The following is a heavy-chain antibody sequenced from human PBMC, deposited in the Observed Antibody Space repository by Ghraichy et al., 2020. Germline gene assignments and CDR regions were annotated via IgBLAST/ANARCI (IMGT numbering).Heavy chain of an antibody. V-gene: IGHV4-34*01. Sequence: SETLSLTCAVYGGSFSGYYWSWIRQPPGKGLEWIGEINHSGSTNYNPSLKSRVTISVDTSKNQFSLKLSSVTAADTAVYYCARRPGFYSSSWYYFDYWGQGTLVTVSS. CDR1: GGSFSGYY. J-gene: IGHJ4*02. CDR2: INHSGST. CDR3: ARRPGFYSSSWYYFDY. D-gene: IGHD6-13*01.